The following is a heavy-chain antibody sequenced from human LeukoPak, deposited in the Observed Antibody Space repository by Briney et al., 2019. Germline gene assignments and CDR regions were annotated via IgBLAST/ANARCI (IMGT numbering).Heavy chain of an antibody. Sequence: GASVKVSCKASGYTFTGYYMHWVRQAPGQGVEWMGRINPNSGGTNYAQKFQGRVTITRDTSISTAYMELSRLRSDDTAVYYCARDHGIRAYYYDSSGYYYFWGQGTLVTVSS. CDR2: INPNSGGT. D-gene: IGHD3-22*01. V-gene: IGHV1-2*06. CDR3: ARDHGIRAYYYDSSGYYYF. CDR1: GYTFTGYY. J-gene: IGHJ4*02.